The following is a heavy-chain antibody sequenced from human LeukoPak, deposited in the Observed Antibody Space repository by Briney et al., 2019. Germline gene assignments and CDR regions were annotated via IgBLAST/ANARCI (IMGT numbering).Heavy chain of an antibody. CDR3: AGGVVPAAIAPYYYYGMDV. CDR2: INSDGSST. Sequence: GGSLRLSCAASGFTFSSYWMHWVRQAPGKGLVWVSRINSDGSSTSYADSVKGRFTISRDNAKSTLYLQMNSLRAEDTAVYYCAGGVVPAAIAPYYYYGMDVWGQGTTVTVSS. D-gene: IGHD2-2*01. J-gene: IGHJ6*02. V-gene: IGHV3-74*01. CDR1: GFTFSSYW.